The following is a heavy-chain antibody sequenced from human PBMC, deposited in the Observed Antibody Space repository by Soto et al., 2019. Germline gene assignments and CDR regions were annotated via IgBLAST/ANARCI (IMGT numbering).Heavy chain of an antibody. V-gene: IGHV4-61*01. D-gene: IGHD1-26*01. CDR3: ARETSEWELLRGVNNWFDP. Sequence: LQTLSLTCTVSGGSVSSGSYYWSWIRQPPGKGLEWIGYIYYSGSTNYNPSLKSRVTISVDTSKNQFSLKLSSVTAADTAVYYCARETSEWELLRGVNNWFDPWGQGTLVTVSS. CDR2: IYYSGST. CDR1: GGSVSSGSYY. J-gene: IGHJ5*02.